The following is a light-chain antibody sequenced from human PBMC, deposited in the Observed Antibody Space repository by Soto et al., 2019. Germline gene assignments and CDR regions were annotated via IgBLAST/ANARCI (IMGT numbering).Light chain of an antibody. CDR2: DVS. CDR1: SSDVGGYNS. CDR3: SSYTSSSFVV. V-gene: IGLV2-8*01. J-gene: IGLJ2*01. Sequence: QSALTQSPSASGSPGQSVTISCTGTSSDVGGYNSVSWYQQHPGKAPKVMIYDVSKRPSGVPDRFSGSKSGNTASLTVSALQAEDEADYYCSSYTSSSFVVFGGGTKLTVL.